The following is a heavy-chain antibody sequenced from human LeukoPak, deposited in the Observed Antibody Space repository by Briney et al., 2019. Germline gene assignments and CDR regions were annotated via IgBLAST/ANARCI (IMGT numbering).Heavy chain of an antibody. CDR1: GFTFSSYA. J-gene: IGHJ3*02. Sequence: GGSLRLSCAASGFTFSSYAMSWVRQAPAKGLERVSAISGSGGSRYYADSVKGRFTISRDNSKNTLYLQMNSLRAEDTAVYYCAKNGYGSGGSCYSLTRRDAFDIWGQGTMVTVSS. CDR2: ISGSGGSR. D-gene: IGHD2-15*01. V-gene: IGHV3-23*01. CDR3: AKNGYGSGGSCYSLTRRDAFDI.